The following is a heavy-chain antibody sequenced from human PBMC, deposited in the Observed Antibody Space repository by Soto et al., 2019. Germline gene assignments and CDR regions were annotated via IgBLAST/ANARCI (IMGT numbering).Heavy chain of an antibody. CDR1: GASLSSISYY. Sequence: SETLSLTCTVSGASLSSISYYWGWIRQPPGKGLEWFGSIFFTGNIYYNPSLKSRVTISVDTSRNQFSLMLNSVTAADTAVYYCASRLCSGGSGYNPGFDFWGQGALVTVSS. CDR3: ASRLCSGGSGYNPGFDF. D-gene: IGHD2-15*01. V-gene: IGHV4-39*01. J-gene: IGHJ4*02. CDR2: IFFTGNI.